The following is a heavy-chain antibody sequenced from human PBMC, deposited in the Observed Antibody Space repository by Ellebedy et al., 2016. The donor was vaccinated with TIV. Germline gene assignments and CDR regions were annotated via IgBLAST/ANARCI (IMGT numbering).Heavy chain of an antibody. CDR1: GFTFGDYA. CDR2: IRSKAYGGTT. D-gene: IGHD5-12*01. CDR3: SVFQIVATIMGRDFGDY. V-gene: IGHV3-49*03. Sequence: GGSLRLSXTASGFTFGDYAMSWFRQAPGKGLEWVGFIRSKAYGGTTEYAASVKGRFTISRDDSKSIAYLQMNSLKTEDTAVYYCSVFQIVATIMGRDFGDYWGQGTLVTVSS. J-gene: IGHJ4*02.